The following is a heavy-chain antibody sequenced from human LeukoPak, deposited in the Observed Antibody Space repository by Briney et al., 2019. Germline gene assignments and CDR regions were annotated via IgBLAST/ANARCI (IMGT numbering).Heavy chain of an antibody. Sequence: ASVKVSCKASGYTFTSYYIHWVRQAPGQGLEWMGWKSAYNGDTKYAPKLQGRVTLTTETSTSTAYMELRSLRSDDTAVYYCAKGYTSSWYLSDWGQGTLVTVSS. CDR1: GYTFTSYY. CDR3: AKGYTSSWYLSD. CDR2: KSAYNGDT. J-gene: IGHJ4*02. D-gene: IGHD6-13*01. V-gene: IGHV1-18*04.